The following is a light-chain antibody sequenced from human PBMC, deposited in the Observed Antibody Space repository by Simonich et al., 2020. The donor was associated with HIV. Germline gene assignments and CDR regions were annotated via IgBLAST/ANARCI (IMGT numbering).Light chain of an antibody. CDR1: SSDVGSYNL. Sequence: QSALTQPASVSGSPGQSITISCTGTSSDVGSYNLVSWYQHHPGKAPKLMIYDGNKRPAGVSNRFSGSKSGNTASLTISGLQAEDEADYYCCSYAGSSTYVFGTGTKVTVL. CDR3: CSYAGSSTYV. V-gene: IGLV2-23*01. J-gene: IGLJ1*01. CDR2: DGN.